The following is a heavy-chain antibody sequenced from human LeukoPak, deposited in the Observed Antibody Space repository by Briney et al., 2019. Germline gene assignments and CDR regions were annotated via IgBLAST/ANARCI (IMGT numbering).Heavy chain of an antibody. Sequence: PSETLSLTCTVSGGSISSYYWSWIRQPPGKGLEWIGYIYYSGSTNYNPSLKSRVTISVDTSKNQFSLKLSFVTAADTAVYYCARGSRYFDYWGQGTLVTVSS. CDR2: IYYSGST. J-gene: IGHJ4*02. CDR3: ARGSRYFDY. V-gene: IGHV4-59*01. CDR1: GGSISSYY.